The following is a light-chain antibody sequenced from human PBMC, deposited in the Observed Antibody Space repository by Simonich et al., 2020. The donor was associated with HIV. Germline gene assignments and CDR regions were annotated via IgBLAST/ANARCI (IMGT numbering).Light chain of an antibody. CDR2: GAS. V-gene: IGKV3-15*01. Sequence: EIVMTQSPATLSVSPGERATLSCRASQSVSSNLAWYQQNPGQAPRLLIYGASTRATGIPARFSGSGSGTEFTLTISSLQSEDFAVYYCQQYNKWPPWTFGQGTKVEI. CDR1: QSVSSN. CDR3: QQYNKWPPWT. J-gene: IGKJ1*01.